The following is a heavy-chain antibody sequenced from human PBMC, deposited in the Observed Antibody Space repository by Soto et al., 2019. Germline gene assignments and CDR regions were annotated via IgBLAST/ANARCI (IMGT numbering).Heavy chain of an antibody. CDR1: GYTFVDYF. Sequence: ASVKVSCKTSGYTFVDYFIHWVRQAPGQGLEWMGIISLRHHSTSYAQKFQDRLSVTRDPSPTTIYMELSSLRSEDTAVYYCARELYSCGAECPYYMDCWGQGTPVTVSS. D-gene: IGHD2-21*01. CDR2: ISLRHHST. J-gene: IGHJ4*02. V-gene: IGHV1-46*01. CDR3: ARELYSCGAECPYYMDC.